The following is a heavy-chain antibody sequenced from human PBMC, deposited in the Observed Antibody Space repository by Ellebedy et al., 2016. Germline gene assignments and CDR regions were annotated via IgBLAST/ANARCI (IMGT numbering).Heavy chain of an antibody. J-gene: IGHJ6*02. CDR3: ASYQNSNNYYYYAMDV. V-gene: IGHV4-59*01. CDR2: IYYSGST. D-gene: IGHD1/OR15-1a*01. Sequence: SETLSLTCNVSGDSISSYYWSWIRQSPGKDLEWIGYIYYSGSTTYNPSLKSRVSISVDTSKNQFSLNLTSVTAADTAVYYCASYQNSNNYYYYAMDVWGQGTLVTVS. CDR1: GDSISSYY.